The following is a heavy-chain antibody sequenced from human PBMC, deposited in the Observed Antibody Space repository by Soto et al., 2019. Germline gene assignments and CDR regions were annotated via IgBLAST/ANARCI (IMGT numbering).Heavy chain of an antibody. D-gene: IGHD2-15*01. CDR3: ATHTPAISISDH. V-gene: IGHV4-39*01. J-gene: IGHJ4*02. CDR1: GGSISSSSYY. CDR2: IYYSGST. Sequence: QLQLQESGPGLVKPSETLSLTCTVSGGSISSSSYYWGWIRQPPGKGLEWIGSIYYSGSTYYNPSLKSRVTISVDTSHTPFSLKLRSVTAADTAVYYCATHTPAISISDHWGQGTLVTLSS.